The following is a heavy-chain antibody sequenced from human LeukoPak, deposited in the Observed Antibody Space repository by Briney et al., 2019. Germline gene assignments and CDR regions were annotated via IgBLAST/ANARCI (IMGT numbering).Heavy chain of an antibody. CDR1: GGSISSSSYY. D-gene: IGHD6-19*01. CDR3: ARDKQWLILRRGCYFDY. CDR2: INHSGST. V-gene: IGHV4-39*07. Sequence: SEALSLTCTVSGGSISSSSYYWGWIRQPPGTGLEWIGEINHSGSTNYNPSLKSRVTISVDTSKNQFSLKLSSVTAADTAVYYCARDKQWLILRRGCYFDYWGQGTLVTVSS. J-gene: IGHJ4*02.